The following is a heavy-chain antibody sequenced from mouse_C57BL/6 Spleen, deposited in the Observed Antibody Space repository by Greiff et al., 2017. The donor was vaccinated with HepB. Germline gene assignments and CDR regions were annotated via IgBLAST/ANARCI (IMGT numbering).Heavy chain of an antibody. D-gene: IGHD5-5*01. CDR3: ARPLPFDY. Sequence: QVQLQQPGAELVKPGASVKLSCKASGYTFTSYWMQWVKQRPGQGLEWIGEIDPSDSYTNYNQKFKGKATLTVDTSSSTAYMQLSSLTSEGSAVYYCARPLPFDYWGQGTTLTVSS. J-gene: IGHJ2*01. CDR1: GYTFTSYW. CDR2: IDPSDSYT. V-gene: IGHV1-50*01.